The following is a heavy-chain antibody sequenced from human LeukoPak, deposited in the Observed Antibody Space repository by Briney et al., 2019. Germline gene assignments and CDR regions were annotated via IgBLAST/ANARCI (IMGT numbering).Heavy chain of an antibody. J-gene: IGHJ6*02. CDR3: ARPPSPGGAAAVYYGMDV. CDR1: GFTFSSYG. CDR2: IWYDGSNK. D-gene: IGHD6-13*01. Sequence: PGGSLRLSCAASGFTFSSYGMHWVRQAPGKGLEWVAVIWYDGSNKYYADSVKGRFTISRDNSKNTLYLQMNSLRAEDTAVYYCARPPSPGGAAAVYYGMDVWGQGTTVTVSS. V-gene: IGHV3-33*01.